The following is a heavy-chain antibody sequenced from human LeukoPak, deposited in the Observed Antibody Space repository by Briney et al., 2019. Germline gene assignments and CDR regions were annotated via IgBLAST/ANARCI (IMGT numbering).Heavy chain of an antibody. CDR2: ISAYNGNT. J-gene: IGHJ3*02. V-gene: IGHV1-18*01. CDR1: GYTFTSYG. Sequence: GASVKVSCKASGYTFTSYGISWVRQAPGQGLEWMGWISAYNGNTNYAQKLQGRVTMTTDTSTSTAYMELRSLRSDDTAVYYCARDRKARSSTAADAFDIWGQGTMVTVSS. CDR3: ARDRKARSSTAADAFDI. D-gene: IGHD6-13*01.